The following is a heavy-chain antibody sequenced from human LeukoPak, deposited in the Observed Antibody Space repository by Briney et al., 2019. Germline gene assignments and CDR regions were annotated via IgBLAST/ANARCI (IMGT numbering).Heavy chain of an antibody. Sequence: GGSLRLSCATSGFTVSSSYLSWVRQAPGKGLEWVSVIYSDGSTYYADSVKGRFTISRDNSKNTLYLQMNSQRAEDTAVYYCARDRSGTPAYFDYWGQGTLVTVSS. J-gene: IGHJ4*02. D-gene: IGHD2-15*01. CDR3: ARDRSGTPAYFDY. CDR2: IYSDGST. CDR1: GFTVSSSY. V-gene: IGHV3-66*01.